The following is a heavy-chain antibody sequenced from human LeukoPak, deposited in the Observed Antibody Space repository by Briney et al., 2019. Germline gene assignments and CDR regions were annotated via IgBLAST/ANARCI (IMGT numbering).Heavy chain of an antibody. CDR2: IHYSGNN. V-gene: IGHV4-59*08. CDR1: GDSIRRNY. D-gene: IGHD3-10*01. Sequence: SETLSLTCSISGDSIRRNYWSWIRQPPGKGLEWIGYIHYSGNNNYNPSLKSRVSIYVDTSKNQFSLKLASVTAADTAVYYCAAYRSGTHYSSYYFDDWGQGTLVTVSS. CDR3: AAYRSGTHYSSYYFDD. J-gene: IGHJ4*02.